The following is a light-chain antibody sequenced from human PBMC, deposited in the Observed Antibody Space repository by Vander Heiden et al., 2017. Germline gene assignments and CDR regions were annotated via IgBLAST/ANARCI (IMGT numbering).Light chain of an antibody. CDR3: QQYGSSPPIT. CDR1: QSVSSSY. CDR2: GAS. V-gene: IGKV3-20*01. J-gene: IGKJ5*01. Sequence: EIVLTQSTVPLPLSPGERTTLPSRASQSVSSSYLAWYQQKPGQAPRLLIYGASSRATGIPDRFSGSGSGTDFTLTISRLEPEDCAVYYWQQYGSSPPITVGQGTRLEIK.